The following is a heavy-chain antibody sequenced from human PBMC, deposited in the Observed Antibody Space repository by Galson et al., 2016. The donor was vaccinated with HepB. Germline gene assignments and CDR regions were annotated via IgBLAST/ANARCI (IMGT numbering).Heavy chain of an antibody. V-gene: IGHV3-23*01. D-gene: IGHD6-13*01. CDR3: ARCERYGSGWYGKNDY. Sequence: SLRLSCAASGFTFSSYAMTWVRQAPGKGLEWVSAGYGGGGGPHYEDSVKGRFTMSRDISRNTLYLQMNSLRAEDTAVYYCARCERYGSGWYGKNDYWGQGTLVTVSS. CDR2: GYGGGGGP. CDR1: GFTFSSYA. J-gene: IGHJ4*02.